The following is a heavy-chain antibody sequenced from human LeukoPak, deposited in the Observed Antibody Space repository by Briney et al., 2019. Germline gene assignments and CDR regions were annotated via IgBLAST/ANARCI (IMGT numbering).Heavy chain of an antibody. Sequence: SETLCLTCSVSGGSVSSHYWTWIRQPPGKGLEWIGYIYYSGNTNYNPSLKSRVTISVDTSKNQFSLKLSSVTAADTAVYYCARDLYGGYCSRTSCYGNYFDPWGWGTLVTVSS. V-gene: IGHV4-59*02. CDR2: IYYSGNT. J-gene: IGHJ5*02. CDR3: ARDLYGGYCSRTSCYGNYFDP. D-gene: IGHD2-2*01. CDR1: GGSVSSHY.